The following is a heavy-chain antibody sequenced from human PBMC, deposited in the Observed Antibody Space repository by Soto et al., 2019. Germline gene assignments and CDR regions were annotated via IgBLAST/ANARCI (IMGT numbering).Heavy chain of an antibody. CDR3: ARAHLIASRLMWYLDL. Sequence: SQTLSLTCAISGDSVSSNNAAWHWIRQSPSRGLEWLGRTYYRSKWYNDYAMSVKGRITINPDTSKDHFSLQLNSVTPEDTAVYYCARAHLIASRLMWYLDLWGRGTLVTVSP. D-gene: IGHD6-6*01. V-gene: IGHV6-1*01. J-gene: IGHJ2*01. CDR2: TYYRSKWYN. CDR1: GDSVSSNNAA.